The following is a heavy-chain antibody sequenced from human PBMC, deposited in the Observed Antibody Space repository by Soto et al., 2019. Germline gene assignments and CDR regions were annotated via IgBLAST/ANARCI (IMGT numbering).Heavy chain of an antibody. V-gene: IGHV3-23*01. J-gene: IGHJ1*01. CDR3: AKDRRAGGNYGFYSDF. CDR2: SSATGAGT. CDR1: RSPFSSYG. Sequence: GGSPRISCSAPRSPFSSYGMTWVRQAPGKGLEWVSFSSATGAGTYYADSVKGRFTISRDNSKNTLYLQMTSLRADDTAVYYCAKDRRAGGNYGFYSDFWGQGALVTGSS. D-gene: IGHD1-7*01.